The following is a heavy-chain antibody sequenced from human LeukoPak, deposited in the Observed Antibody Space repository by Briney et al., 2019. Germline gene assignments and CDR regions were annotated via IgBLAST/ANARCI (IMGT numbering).Heavy chain of an antibody. D-gene: IGHD2-2*01. CDR2: IYTSGST. V-gene: IGHV4-4*07. CDR1: GGSISSYY. CDR3: ATYCSSTSCFRFADY. J-gene: IGHJ4*02. Sequence: SETLSLTCTVSGGSISSYYWSWIRQPAGKGLEWIGRIYTSGSTNYNPSLKSRVTMSVDTSKNQFSLKVSSVTAADTAVYYCATYCSSTSCFRFADYWGQGTLVTVSS.